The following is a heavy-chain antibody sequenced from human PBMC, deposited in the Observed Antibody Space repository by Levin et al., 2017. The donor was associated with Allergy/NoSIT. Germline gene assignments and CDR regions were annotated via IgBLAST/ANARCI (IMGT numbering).Heavy chain of an antibody. D-gene: IGHD2-15*01. CDR1: GFTFSSYA. J-gene: IGHJ4*02. V-gene: IGHV3-30-3*01. CDR3: ARAGCSGGSCYSEGYYFDY. CDR2: ISYDGSNK. Sequence: GGSLRLSCAASGFTFSSYAMHWVRQAPGKGLEWVAVISYDGSNKYYADSVKGRFTISRDNSKNTLYLQMNSLRAEDTAVYYCARAGCSGGSCYSEGYYFDYWGQGTLVTVSS.